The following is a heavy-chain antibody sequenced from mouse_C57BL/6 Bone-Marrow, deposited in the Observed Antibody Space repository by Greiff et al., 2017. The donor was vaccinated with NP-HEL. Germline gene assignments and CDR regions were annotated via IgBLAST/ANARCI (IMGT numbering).Heavy chain of an antibody. Sequence: EVQLQQSGPELVKPGASVKISCKASGYSFTGYYMNWVKQSPEKSLEWIGEINPSTGGTTYNQKFKAKATLTVDKSSSTAYMQLKSLTSEDSAVYYCANGYYWYCDVWGTGTTVTVSS. V-gene: IGHV1-42*01. J-gene: IGHJ1*03. D-gene: IGHD2-2*01. CDR3: ANGYYWYCDV. CDR2: INPSTGGT. CDR1: GYSFTGYY.